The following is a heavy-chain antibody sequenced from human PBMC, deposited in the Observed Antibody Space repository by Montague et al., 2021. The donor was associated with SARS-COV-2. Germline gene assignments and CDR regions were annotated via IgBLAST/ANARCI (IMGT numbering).Heavy chain of an antibody. CDR2: TYLRSKWYN. CDR1: GDSVGGENPG. V-gene: IGHV6-1*01. CDR3: ARTSASSDY. J-gene: IGHJ4*02. Sequence: CAISGDSVGGENPGCSWKRHTPESDSGQQGGTYLRSKWYNDYAVSVKSRITINPDTSKNQISLQLNSVTPEDTAVYYCARTSASSDYWGQGTLVTVSS. D-gene: IGHD1-26*01.